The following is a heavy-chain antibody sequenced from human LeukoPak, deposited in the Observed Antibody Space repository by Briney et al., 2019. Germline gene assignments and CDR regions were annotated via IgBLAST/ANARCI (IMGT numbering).Heavy chain of an antibody. CDR1: GFTFSSYW. V-gene: IGHV3-74*01. CDR3: AKAQSWSSSSWYYFDY. Sequence: HPGGSLRLSCAASGFTFSSYWMHWVRQAPGKGLVWVSRINTDGRITNYADSVKGRFTISRDNAKNTLFLQMNSLRAEDTAVYYCAKAQSWSSSSWYYFDYWGQGTLVTVSS. D-gene: IGHD6-13*01. CDR2: INTDGRIT. J-gene: IGHJ4*02.